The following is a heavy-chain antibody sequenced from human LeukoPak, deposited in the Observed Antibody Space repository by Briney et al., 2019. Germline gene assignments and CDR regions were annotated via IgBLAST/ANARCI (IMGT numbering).Heavy chain of an antibody. CDR1: GGSISSSSYY. V-gene: IGHV4-39*07. CDR3: ARASHWNQLHYFDY. Sequence: PSETLSLTCTVSGGSISSSSYYWGWIRQPPGKGLEWIGSIYYSGSTYYNPSLKSRVTISVDTSKNQFSLKLSSVTAADTAVYFCARASHWNQLHYFDYWGQGTLVTVSS. J-gene: IGHJ4*02. CDR2: IYYSGST. D-gene: IGHD1-1*01.